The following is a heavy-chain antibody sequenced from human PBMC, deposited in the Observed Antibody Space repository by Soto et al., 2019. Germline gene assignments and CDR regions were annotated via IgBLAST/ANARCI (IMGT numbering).Heavy chain of an antibody. J-gene: IGHJ5*02. Sequence: QVQLVESGGGVVQPGRSLRLSCAASGFTFSAYDMHWVRQAPGKGLEWVAVISYDGSNKYYADSVKGRFTISRDNSKNTLYLQMNSLRAEDTAVFYCSRDPDTYYDYIWGSYPDRWVQGTLVTVSS. CDR2: ISYDGSNK. CDR1: GFTFSAYD. D-gene: IGHD3-16*02. V-gene: IGHV3-30*03. CDR3: SRDPDTYYDYIWGSYPDR.